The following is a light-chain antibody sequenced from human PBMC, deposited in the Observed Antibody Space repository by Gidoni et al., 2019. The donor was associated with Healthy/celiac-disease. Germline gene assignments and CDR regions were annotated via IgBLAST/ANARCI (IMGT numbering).Light chain of an antibody. V-gene: IGKV3-15*01. CDR1: QSVSSN. J-gene: IGKJ2*01. Sequence: EIVMTQSPATLSVSPGERATLSCRASQSVSSNLACYEQKPGQARRLLIYGASTRATGIPARFSGSRCGTEFTLTISSLQSEDFAVYYGHQYNNWPKWGTFGQXTKLEIK. CDR3: HQYNNWPKWGT. CDR2: GAS.